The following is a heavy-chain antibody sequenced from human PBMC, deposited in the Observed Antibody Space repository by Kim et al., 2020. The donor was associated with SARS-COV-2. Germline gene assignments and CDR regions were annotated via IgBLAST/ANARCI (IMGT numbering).Heavy chain of an antibody. CDR2: IYYSGIT. CDR3: ARGKGSGWEHDAFDI. V-gene: IGHV4-59*13. D-gene: IGHD6-19*01. CDR1: GGSISSYY. J-gene: IGHJ3*02. Sequence: SETLSLTCTVSGGSISSYYWSWIRQPPGKGLEWIGYIYYSGITNYNPSLKSLVTISVDTSKNQFSLKLISVTAADTAVYYCARGKGSGWEHDAFDIWCQG.